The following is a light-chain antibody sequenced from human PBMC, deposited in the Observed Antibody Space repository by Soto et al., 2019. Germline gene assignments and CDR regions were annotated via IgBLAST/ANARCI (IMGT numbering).Light chain of an antibody. Sequence: IVLTQSPATLSLSPGERATLSCRASQSVSSYLAWYQQKPGQSPRLLIYGASNRATGIPARFSGSGSGTDFTLTISTLEPEDFAVYCCQQRDPWRTFGQGTKLEI. CDR3: QQRDPWRT. V-gene: IGKV3-11*01. J-gene: IGKJ2*01. CDR2: GAS. CDR1: QSVSSY.